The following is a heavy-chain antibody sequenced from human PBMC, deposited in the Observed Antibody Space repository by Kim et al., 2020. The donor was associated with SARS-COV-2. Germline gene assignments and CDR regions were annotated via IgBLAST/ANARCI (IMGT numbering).Heavy chain of an antibody. CDR1: GYIFTSYY. CDR3: TREPPMSYFFDS. Sequence: ASVKVSCKASGYIFTSYYLHWVRQAPGQGLEWMGIINPSGYTTKYAQKFQGRVTVTGDTSTTTVYMELSSLRSEDTAVYFCTREPPMSYFFDSWGQGALLTVSS. CDR2: INPSGYTT. D-gene: IGHD3-10*01. J-gene: IGHJ5*01. V-gene: IGHV1-46*01.